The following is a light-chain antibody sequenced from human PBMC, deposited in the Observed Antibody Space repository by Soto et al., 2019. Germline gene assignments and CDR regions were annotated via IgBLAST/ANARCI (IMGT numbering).Light chain of an antibody. J-gene: IGKJ2*01. CDR2: QVS. Sequence: DVVMTQSPFSLPVTLGQPASISCSSSQSLVYSDGNTYLNWFLQRPGQSPRRLIYQVSKRDSGVPGGFSGSGSDTDFTLRISRVEAEDVGVYYCMQGTHWPRYTFGQGTRLEIK. CDR1: QSLVYSDGNTY. CDR3: MQGTHWPRYT. V-gene: IGKV2-30*01.